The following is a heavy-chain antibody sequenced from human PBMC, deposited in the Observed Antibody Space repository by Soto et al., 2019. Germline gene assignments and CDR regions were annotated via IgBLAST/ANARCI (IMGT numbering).Heavy chain of an antibody. V-gene: IGHV3-23*01. J-gene: IGHJ6*02. D-gene: IGHD3-10*01. CDR1: GFTFSHYV. Sequence: EVELLESGGGLVRPGGPLRLSCAASGFTFSHYVLSWVRQSPERGLEWVSSISGSGSSVYVADSVRGRFIMSRDLSTNKVSLQMNSLRAEDTAVYYCAKVRASYLSASYFYYGLDVWGQGTTVTVSS. CDR3: AKVRASYLSASYFYYGLDV. CDR2: ISGSGSSV.